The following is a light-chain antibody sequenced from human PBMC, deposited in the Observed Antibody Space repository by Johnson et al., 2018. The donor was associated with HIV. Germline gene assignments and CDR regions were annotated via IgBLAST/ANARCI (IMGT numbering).Light chain of an antibody. CDR2: DNN. Sequence: QSMLTQPPSVTAAPGQKVTISCSGSSSTIANNYVSWYQVLPGTAPNLLIYDNNKRPSGIPDRSSGSRSGTSATLGITGPQTGDEADYYCGTWDNSLSAHYVFETGTKITVL. CDR3: GTWDNSLSAHYV. V-gene: IGLV1-51*01. CDR1: SSTIANNY. J-gene: IGLJ1*01.